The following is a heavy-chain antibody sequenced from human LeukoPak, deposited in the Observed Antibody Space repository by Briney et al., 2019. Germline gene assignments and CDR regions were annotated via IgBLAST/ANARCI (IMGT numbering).Heavy chain of an antibody. CDR3: ARDLSWLLYDY. J-gene: IGHJ4*02. Sequence: PGGSLRLSCAASGFTFSSYWTHWVRQAPGKGLLWVSHINSDGSSTSYADSVKGRFTISRDNAKNTLYLQMNSLRAEDTAVYYCARDLSWLLYDYWGQGTLVTVSS. CDR1: GFTFSSYW. CDR2: INSDGSST. D-gene: IGHD3/OR15-3a*01. V-gene: IGHV3-74*01.